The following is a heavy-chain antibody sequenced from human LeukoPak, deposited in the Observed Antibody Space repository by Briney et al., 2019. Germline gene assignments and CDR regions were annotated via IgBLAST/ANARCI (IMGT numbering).Heavy chain of an antibody. CDR3: VKAHSSSWYYFEY. D-gene: IGHD6-13*01. CDR1: GFSFSSYG. CDR2: TSSNGGST. V-gene: IGHV3-64D*06. Sequence: PGGSLRLSCSASGFSFSSYGMHWVRQAPGKGLEHVSATSSNGGSTYYADSVKGRVTISRDNSKDTVYLQMSSLRTEDTAVYYCVKAHSSSWYYFEYWGQGTLVTVSS. J-gene: IGHJ4*02.